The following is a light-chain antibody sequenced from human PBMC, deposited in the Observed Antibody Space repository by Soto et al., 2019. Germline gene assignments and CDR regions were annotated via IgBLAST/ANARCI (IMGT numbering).Light chain of an antibody. CDR3: QQYNSYSGT. J-gene: IGKJ1*01. CDR2: KAS. Sequence: DIQMTQSPSTLSASVGDRVTITCRASQSISSWLAWYQQKPGKAPKLLIYKASSLESGVPSRFSGSGSGTDFTLTISSPQPDYVATYDGQQYNSYSGTFGQGTKVEIK. CDR1: QSISSW. V-gene: IGKV1-5*03.